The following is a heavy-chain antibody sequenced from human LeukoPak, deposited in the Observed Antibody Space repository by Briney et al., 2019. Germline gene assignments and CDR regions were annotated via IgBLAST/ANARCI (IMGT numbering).Heavy chain of an antibody. Sequence: PGGSLRLSCTASGFTFSSYSMNWVRQAPGKGLEWVSYISSTGSTIYYADSVKGRFTISRDNAKNSVYLQMNSLRDEDTAVYYCARRAAVELGCWGQGTLVTVSS. D-gene: IGHD3-3*02. CDR3: ARRAAVELGC. CDR2: ISSTGSTI. V-gene: IGHV3-48*02. J-gene: IGHJ4*02. CDR1: GFTFSSYS.